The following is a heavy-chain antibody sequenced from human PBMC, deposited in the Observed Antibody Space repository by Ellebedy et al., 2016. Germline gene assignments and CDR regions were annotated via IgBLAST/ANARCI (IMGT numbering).Heavy chain of an antibody. CDR1: GFTFGDYA. CDR2: IRSETFGGTS. J-gene: IGHJ4*02. Sequence: GGSLRLSCTPSGFTFGDYAVSWFRQAPGKGLEWVGFIRSETFGGTSAYATSVRARFTISRDDSKSIAYLQMSSLRTEDTAVYYCTLWFGELLSTPLDYWGQGTLVTVSS. V-gene: IGHV3-49*03. D-gene: IGHD3-10*01. CDR3: TLWFGELLSTPLDY.